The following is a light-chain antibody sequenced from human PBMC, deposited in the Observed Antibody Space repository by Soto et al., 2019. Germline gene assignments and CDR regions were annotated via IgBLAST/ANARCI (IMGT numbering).Light chain of an antibody. V-gene: IGLV1-40*01. CDR2: GNS. Sequence: QSVLTQPPSVSGAPGQRVTISCTGSSSNIGAGYDVHWYQQLPGTAPKLLIYGNSNRPSGVPDRFPGSKSGTSASLAITGLQAEDEADYYCQSYDSSLSGYNYVFGTGTKVTVL. CDR1: SSNIGAGYD. CDR3: QSYDSSLSGYNYV. J-gene: IGLJ1*01.